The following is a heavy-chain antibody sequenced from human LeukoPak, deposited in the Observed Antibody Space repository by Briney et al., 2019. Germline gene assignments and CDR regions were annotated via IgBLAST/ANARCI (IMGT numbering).Heavy chain of an antibody. Sequence: GGSLRLSCAASGFTFKDYWMHWVRQAPGKGLVWVSRIKSDGSSTSYADSVKGRFTISRDNAKNTLYLQMNSLRAEDTAVYYCARDSGWWRFDFWGQGTLVTVSS. D-gene: IGHD6-13*01. V-gene: IGHV3-74*01. CDR2: IKSDGSST. CDR1: GFTFKDYW. CDR3: ARDSGWWRFDF. J-gene: IGHJ4*02.